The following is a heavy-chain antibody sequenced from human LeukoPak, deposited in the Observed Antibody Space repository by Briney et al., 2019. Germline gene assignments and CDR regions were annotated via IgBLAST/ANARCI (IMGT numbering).Heavy chain of an antibody. CDR2: IIPIFGTA. V-gene: IGHV1-69*05. D-gene: IGHD5-18*01. Sequence: ASVKVSCKASGGTFSSYAISWVRQAPGQGLEWMGGIIPIFGTANYAQKFQGRVTITTDESTSTAYMELSSLRSEDTAVYYCASSGGYSYGGGYWGQGTLVTVSS. CDR1: GGTFSSYA. CDR3: ASSGGYSYGGGY. J-gene: IGHJ4*02.